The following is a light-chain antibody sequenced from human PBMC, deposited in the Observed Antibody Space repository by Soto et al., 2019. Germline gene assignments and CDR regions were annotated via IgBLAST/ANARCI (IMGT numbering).Light chain of an antibody. CDR3: QQYNLWPPIT. CDR1: QNVFSN. CDR2: GAS. J-gene: IGKJ5*01. Sequence: EIVMTQSPGTLSLSPGERATLSCRASQNVFSNVAWYQQRPGQPPRLLISGASTRATGVSARFSASGSGTDFTLTITSLQSEDFAVYYCQQYNLWPPITFGQGTRLEIX. V-gene: IGKV3-15*01.